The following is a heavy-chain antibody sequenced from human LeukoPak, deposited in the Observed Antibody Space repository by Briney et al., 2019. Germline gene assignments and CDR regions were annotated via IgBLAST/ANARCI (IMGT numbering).Heavy chain of an antibody. CDR1: GFTFSSYA. J-gene: IGHJ4*02. CDR3: AKGRGPAATHPDY. CDR2: IFGSGAT. V-gene: IGHV3-23*01. Sequence: GGSLRLSCAASGFTFSSYAMTWVRQAPGKGLDCVSAIFGSGATYYADSVRGRFTISRDNSKNTLYLQMNNLRAEDTALYYCAKGRGPAATHPDYWGQGTLVTVSS. D-gene: IGHD6-25*01.